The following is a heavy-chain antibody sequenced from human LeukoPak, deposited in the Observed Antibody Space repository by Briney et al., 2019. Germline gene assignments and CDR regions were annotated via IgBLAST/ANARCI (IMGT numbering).Heavy chain of an antibody. D-gene: IGHD2-15*01. CDR2: IKQDGSEK. V-gene: IGHV3-7*01. CDR1: GSTFSSYW. Sequence: GGSLRLSCAASGSTFSSYWMSWVRQAPGKGLEWVANIKQDGSEKYYVDSVKGRFTISRDNAKNSLYLQMNSLRAEDTAVYYCARGSRYCSGGSCYPPLFYYYYMDVWGKGTTVTISS. J-gene: IGHJ6*03. CDR3: ARGSRYCSGGSCYPPLFYYYYMDV.